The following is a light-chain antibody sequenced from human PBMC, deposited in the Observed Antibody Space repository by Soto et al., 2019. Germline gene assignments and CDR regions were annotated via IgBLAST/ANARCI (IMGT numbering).Light chain of an antibody. Sequence: ETVLTQSPGTLSLSPGERVTLSCRASQSVCSRCLAWYQQKPGQSPRLLIYGASSRATGIPDRFSGSGSGTDFTLTISGLEAEDFAVYCCQHYGTTPWTFGQGTKVGIK. CDR2: GAS. V-gene: IGKV3-20*01. J-gene: IGKJ1*01. CDR1: QSVCSRC. CDR3: QHYGTTPWT.